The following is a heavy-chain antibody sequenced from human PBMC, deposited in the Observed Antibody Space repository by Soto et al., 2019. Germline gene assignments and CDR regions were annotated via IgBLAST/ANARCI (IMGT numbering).Heavy chain of an antibody. CDR2: MHHSGSI. Sequence: SETLSLTCSVSGDSISSNKWWSWVRQPPGKGLEWIGEMHHSGSIHYNASLKSRATLSVDKSRNQFSLRLSSVTAADTAVYYCARDSGNYYGSGSYFDYWGQGTLVTVSS. J-gene: IGHJ4*02. CDR3: ARDSGNYYGSGSYFDY. CDR1: GDSISSNKW. V-gene: IGHV4-4*02. D-gene: IGHD3-10*01.